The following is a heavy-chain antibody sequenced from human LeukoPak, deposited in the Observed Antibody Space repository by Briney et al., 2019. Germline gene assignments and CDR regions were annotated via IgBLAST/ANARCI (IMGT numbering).Heavy chain of an antibody. J-gene: IGHJ5*02. Sequence: GGSLRLSCAASGFTFSSYAMHCVRQAPGKGLEWVAVISYDGSNKYYGDSVKGRFTISRDNSKNTLYLQMNSLRAEDAAVYYCARDPPYCSGGSCYSQGSDPWGQGTLVTVSS. CDR1: GFTFSSYA. D-gene: IGHD2-15*01. V-gene: IGHV3-30-3*01. CDR3: ARDPPYCSGGSCYSQGSDP. CDR2: ISYDGSNK.